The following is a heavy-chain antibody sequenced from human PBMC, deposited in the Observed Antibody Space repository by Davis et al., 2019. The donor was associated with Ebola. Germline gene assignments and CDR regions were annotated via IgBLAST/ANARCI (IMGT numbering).Heavy chain of an antibody. D-gene: IGHD6-19*01. V-gene: IGHV6-1*01. CDR3: ASGWLRGKFDP. CDR1: GDSVSSGITG. CDR2: TYYSSKWYY. Sequence: PSETLSLTCAISGDSVSSGITGWNWIRQSPSRGLEWLGRTYYSSKWYYDYAVSVRSRMTINTDTSKNQFSLHLNSVTPEDTGVYYYASGWLRGKFDPWGQGTLVTVSS. J-gene: IGHJ5*02.